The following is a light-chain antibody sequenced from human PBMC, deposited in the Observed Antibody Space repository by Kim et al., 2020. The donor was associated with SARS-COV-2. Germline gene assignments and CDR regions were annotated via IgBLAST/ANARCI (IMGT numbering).Light chain of an antibody. CDR3: QQYDEWPWT. Sequence: GYPGERVTPSCRSTKRVNDNLAWYQQKPGQPPRLLVYGGSVTPTYIPARFSGSGSKTEYTLTVTSLQSEDFAIYYCQQYDEWPWTFGQGTKVDIK. CDR1: KRVNDN. V-gene: IGKV3-15*01. J-gene: IGKJ1*01. CDR2: GGS.